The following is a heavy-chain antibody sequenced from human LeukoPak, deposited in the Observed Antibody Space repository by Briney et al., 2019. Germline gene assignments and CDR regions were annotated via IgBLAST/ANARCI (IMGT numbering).Heavy chain of an antibody. CDR2: INPNSGAT. D-gene: IGHD1-14*01. CDR3: ASQGRQEPGAYYFDY. J-gene: IGHJ4*02. V-gene: IGHV1-2*02. CDR1: GYTFTGYY. Sequence: ASVKVSCKASGYTFTGYYMHWVRQAPGRGLEWMGWINPNSGATNYAQKFQGRVTMTRDTSISTAYMELSSLRSDDTAVYYCASQGRQEPGAYYFDYWGQGTLVTVSS.